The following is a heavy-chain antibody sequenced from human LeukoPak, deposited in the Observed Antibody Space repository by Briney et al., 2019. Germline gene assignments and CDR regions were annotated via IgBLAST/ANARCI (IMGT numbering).Heavy chain of an antibody. V-gene: IGHV4-61*02. D-gene: IGHD4-23*01. J-gene: IGHJ4*02. CDR3: ARGRVIDY. CDR2: IYSRGNT. CDR1: GDSISSGSYY. Sequence: SETLSLTCTVSGDSISSGSYYWSWIRQPAGKGLEWIGRIYSRGNTHYNPSLKSRVTISVDTSKNQFSLKLSSVTAADTAVYYCARGRVIDYWGQGTLVTVSS.